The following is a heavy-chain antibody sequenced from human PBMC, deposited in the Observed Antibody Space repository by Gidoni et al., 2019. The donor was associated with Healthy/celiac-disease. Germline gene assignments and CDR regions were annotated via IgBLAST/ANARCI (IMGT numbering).Heavy chain of an antibody. CDR2: IDPSDSYT. V-gene: IGHV5-10-1*03. J-gene: IGHJ6*03. D-gene: IGHD6-19*01. Sequence: EVQLVQSGAEVKKPGETLRISWKGSGYSFTSSWTSWVRQMPGKGLGWMGRIDPSDSYTNYSPPFQGHVTISADKSLSTAYLQWSSLKASDTAMYYCARRALAVAGAPHYYYYMDVWGKGTTVTVSS. CDR3: ARRALAVAGAPHYYYYMDV. CDR1: GYSFTSSW.